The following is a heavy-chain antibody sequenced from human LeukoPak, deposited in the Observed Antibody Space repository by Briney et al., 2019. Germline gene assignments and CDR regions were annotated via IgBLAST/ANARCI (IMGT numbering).Heavy chain of an antibody. CDR1: GYTFTGYY. CDR2: INPNSGGT. J-gene: IGHJ4*02. CDR3: ARGTFRGVIITPPGY. D-gene: IGHD3-10*01. Sequence: ASVKVSCKASGYTFTGYYMHWVRQAPGQGLEWMGWINPNSGGTNYAQEFQGRVTMTRDTSISTAYMELSRLRSDDTAVYYCARGTFRGVIITPPGYWGQGTLVTVSS. V-gene: IGHV1-2*02.